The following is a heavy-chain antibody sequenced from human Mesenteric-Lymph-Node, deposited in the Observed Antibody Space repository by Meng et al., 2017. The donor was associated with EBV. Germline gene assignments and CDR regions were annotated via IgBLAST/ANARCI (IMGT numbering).Heavy chain of an antibody. CDR1: GGSLSGYY. CDR3: ARDRHFDP. J-gene: IGHJ5*02. Sequence: QVPLQQWGAGLLKPSETLSLTCGLYGGSLSGYYWNWSRQPPGKGLEWIGDINHGGSTSYNPSLKSRVTISVDTSKNEFSLKMTSVTAADTAVYYCARDRHFDPWGQGTLVTVSS. CDR2: INHGGST. V-gene: IGHV4-34*01.